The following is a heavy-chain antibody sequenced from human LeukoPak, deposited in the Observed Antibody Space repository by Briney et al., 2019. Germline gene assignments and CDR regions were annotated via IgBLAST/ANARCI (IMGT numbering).Heavy chain of an antibody. CDR3: ARGGGSSS. CDR1: GFSFSNFW. V-gene: IGHV3-7*01. Sequence: GGSLRFSCAASGFSFSNFWMSWFRQAPGKGLEWVANIKPDGSATNYVDSVKGRFTISRDNAKNSLDLQMNSLRAEDTAVYYCARGGGSSSWGQGTLVTVSS. J-gene: IGHJ5*02. CDR2: IKPDGSAT. D-gene: IGHD6-6*01.